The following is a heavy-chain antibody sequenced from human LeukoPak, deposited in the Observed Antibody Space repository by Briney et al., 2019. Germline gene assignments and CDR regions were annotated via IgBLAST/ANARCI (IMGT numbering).Heavy chain of an antibody. J-gene: IGHJ4*02. D-gene: IGHD1-1*01. Sequence: GGSLRLSCAASGFTFDDYAMSWVRQTPGKGLEWVANIKYDGSEKYYVDSVKGRFTISRDNAKNSLYLQMNSLRAEDTAVYYCARGGTTFEHWGQGTLVTVSS. V-gene: IGHV3-7*01. CDR3: ARGGTTFEH. CDR2: IKYDGSEK. CDR1: GFTFDDYA.